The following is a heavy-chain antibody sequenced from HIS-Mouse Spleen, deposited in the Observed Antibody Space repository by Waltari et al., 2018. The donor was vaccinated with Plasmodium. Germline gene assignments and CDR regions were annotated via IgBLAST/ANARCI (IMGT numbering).Heavy chain of an antibody. J-gene: IGHJ4*02. CDR3: ARDRITGTSYFDY. D-gene: IGHD1-7*01. CDR1: GGSISSNCYS. CDR2: IYYSGST. V-gene: IGHV4-39*07. Sequence: QLQLQESGPGLVKPSETLSLTCPVAGGSISSNCYSWVWTPQPPGKGLEWIGSIYYSGSTYYNPSLKSRVTKSVDTSKNQFSLKLSSVTAADTAVYYCARDRITGTSYFDYWGQGTLVTVSS.